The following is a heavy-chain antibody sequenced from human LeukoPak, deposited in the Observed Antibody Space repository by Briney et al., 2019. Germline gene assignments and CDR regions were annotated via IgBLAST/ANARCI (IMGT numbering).Heavy chain of an antibody. V-gene: IGHV3-74*01. Sequence: GGSVRLSCAASGFNFSTYSMNWVRQAPGKGLVWVSRINTDGSTTSYADSVRGRFTISRDNAKNTLSLQMNSLRAEDTALYYCATGTSGYGYWGQGTLVTVSS. CDR3: ATGTSGYGY. J-gene: IGHJ4*02. CDR2: INTDGSTT. D-gene: IGHD5-12*01. CDR1: GFNFSTYS.